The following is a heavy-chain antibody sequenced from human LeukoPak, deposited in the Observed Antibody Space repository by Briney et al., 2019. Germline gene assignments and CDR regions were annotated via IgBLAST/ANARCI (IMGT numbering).Heavy chain of an antibody. D-gene: IGHD3-9*01. CDR3: AKDRQLRYFENP. CDR2: ISSSGGST. Sequence: PGGSLRLSCAASGFTFSSYAMSWVRQAPGKGLEWVSTISSSGGSTYYADSVKGRLTISRDNSKNTLYLQMNSLRAEDTAVYYCAKDRQLRYFENPWGQGTLVTVSS. V-gene: IGHV3-23*01. CDR1: GFTFSSYA. J-gene: IGHJ5*02.